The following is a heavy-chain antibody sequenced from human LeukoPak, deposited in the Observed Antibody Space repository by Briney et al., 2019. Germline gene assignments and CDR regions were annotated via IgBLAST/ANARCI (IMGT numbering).Heavy chain of an antibody. J-gene: IGHJ5*02. D-gene: IGHD3-10*01. CDR1: GFTLRSHS. CDR2: IGSSSSYS. CDR3: ARGNDWFDP. V-gene: IGHV3-21*01. Sequence: GGSLRLSCVASGFTLRSHSMNWVRQASGKGLEWVSCIGSSSSYSYYADSVKGRFTISRDNAKNSLYLQMNSLRAEDTAVYYCARGNDWFDPWGQGTLVTVSS.